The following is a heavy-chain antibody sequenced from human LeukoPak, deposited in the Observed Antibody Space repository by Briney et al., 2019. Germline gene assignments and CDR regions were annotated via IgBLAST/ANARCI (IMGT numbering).Heavy chain of an antibody. Sequence: GGALRLSCAASGFTFSGYWMSWVRQAPGEGLEWVAHIKQDVGVKYYVESVKGRFTISRDNAKNSLYLQMNSLRAEDTAVYYCARRGLGELLTSSYGMDVWGQGTTVTVSS. CDR3: ARRGLGELLTSSYGMDV. CDR1: GFTFSGYW. V-gene: IGHV3-7*01. D-gene: IGHD3-10*01. J-gene: IGHJ6*02. CDR2: IKQDVGVK.